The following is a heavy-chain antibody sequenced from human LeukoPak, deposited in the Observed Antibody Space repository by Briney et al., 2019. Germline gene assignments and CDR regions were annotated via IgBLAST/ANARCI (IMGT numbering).Heavy chain of an antibody. V-gene: IGHV3-33*01. CDR2: IWYDASKY. Sequence: GRSLRLSCEASGFIFSNYGMHWIRHAPGKGLEWLAVIWYDASKYYYQHSVEGRFTICRDDSKNTLYLQMNSLRPEDTAMYYCARDFEFTTEDTFASPDYWGQGTLVTVSS. CDR1: GFIFSNYG. J-gene: IGHJ4*02. CDR3: ARDFEFTTEDTFASPDY. D-gene: IGHD5-18*01.